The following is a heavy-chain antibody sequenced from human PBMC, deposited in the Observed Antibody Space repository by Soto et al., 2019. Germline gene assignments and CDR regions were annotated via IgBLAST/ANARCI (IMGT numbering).Heavy chain of an antibody. V-gene: IGHV3-48*02. J-gene: IGHJ3*02. Sequence: GGSLRLSCAASGFTFSSYSMNWVRQAPGKGLEWVSYISSSSSTIYYADSVKGRFTISRDNAKNSLYLQMNSLRDEDTAVYYCARDQTHRDGYNREAFDIWGQGTMVTVSS. CDR1: GFTFSSYS. CDR2: ISSSSSTI. CDR3: ARDQTHRDGYNREAFDI. D-gene: IGHD5-12*01.